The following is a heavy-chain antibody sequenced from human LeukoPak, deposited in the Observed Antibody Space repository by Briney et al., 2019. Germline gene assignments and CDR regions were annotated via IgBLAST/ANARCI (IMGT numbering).Heavy chain of an antibody. CDR1: GGSISSYY. CDR3: ARSRRGYEYYFDY. Sequence: SSETLSLTCTVSGGSISSYYWSWIRQPPGKGLEWIGYIYYSGSTNYNPSLKSRVTISVDTSKNQFSLKLSSMTAADTAVYYCARSRRGYEYYFDYWGQGTLVTVSS. J-gene: IGHJ4*02. CDR2: IYYSGST. V-gene: IGHV4-59*01. D-gene: IGHD5-12*01.